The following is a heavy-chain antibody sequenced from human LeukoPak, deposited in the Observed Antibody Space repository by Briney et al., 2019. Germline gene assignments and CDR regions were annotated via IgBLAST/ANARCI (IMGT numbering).Heavy chain of an antibody. D-gene: IGHD3-3*01. CDR2: IYYSGST. Sequence: SETLSLTCTVSGGSISSSSYYWGWIRQPPGKGLEWIGSIYYSGSTYYNPSLKSRVTISVDTSKNQFSLKLSSVTAADTAVYYCARRDYDFWSGYSHFDYWGQGTLVTVSS. CDR1: GGSISSSSYY. V-gene: IGHV4-39*01. CDR3: ARRDYDFWSGYSHFDY. J-gene: IGHJ4*02.